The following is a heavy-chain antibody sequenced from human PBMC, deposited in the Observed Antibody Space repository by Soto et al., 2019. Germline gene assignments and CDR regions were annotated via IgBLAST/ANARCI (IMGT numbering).Heavy chain of an antibody. CDR3: ARDVIPYWGSDCDPGYFHH. D-gene: IGHD2-21*02. CDR1: GYTFPNYG. J-gene: IGHJ1*01. CDR2: ISAHNGNT. Sequence: QVQLVQSGVEVKKPGASVKVSCKASGYTFPNYGINWVRQAPGQGLEWMGWISAHNGNTDYAQKHQGRVTMTTDTSTTTAYVEVTHRRSDGTAVYYWARDVIPYWGSDCDPGYFHHWGQGTLVIVSS. V-gene: IGHV1-18*04.